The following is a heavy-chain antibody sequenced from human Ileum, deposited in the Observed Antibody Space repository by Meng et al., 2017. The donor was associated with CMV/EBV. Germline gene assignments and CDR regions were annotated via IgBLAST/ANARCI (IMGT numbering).Heavy chain of an antibody. CDR2: IYYSGSP. Sequence: QVHVQESGPGLVKPSQTRYLTCTVSGGSITSGNYYWSWIRQPPGRGLEWIGYIYYSGSPYYKPSLKSRVTISLDTSKNQFSLNLRSVTATDSAVYYCVRQVVAASFDYWGQGALVTVSS. D-gene: IGHD2-15*01. J-gene: IGHJ4*02. CDR3: VRQVVAASFDY. CDR1: GGSITSGNYY. V-gene: IGHV4-30-4*08.